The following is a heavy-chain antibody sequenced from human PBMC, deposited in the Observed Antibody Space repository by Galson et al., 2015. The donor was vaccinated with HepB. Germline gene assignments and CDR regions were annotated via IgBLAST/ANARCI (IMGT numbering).Heavy chain of an antibody. CDR2: IYSGGNT. CDR3: AREVGEGGAFDI. Sequence: SLRLSCAASGFTFSDYYMSWVRQAPGMGLEWVSVIYSGGNTYYADSVKGRFTISRDNSKNTLYLQMNRLRAEDTAVYYCAREVGEGGAFDIWGQGTMVTVSS. V-gene: IGHV3-53*01. CDR1: GFTFSDYY. D-gene: IGHD3-10*01. J-gene: IGHJ3*02.